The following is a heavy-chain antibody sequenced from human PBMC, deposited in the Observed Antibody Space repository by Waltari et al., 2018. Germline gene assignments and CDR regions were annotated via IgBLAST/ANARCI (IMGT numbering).Heavy chain of an antibody. CDR2: ISSDSVSK. V-gene: IGHV3-30*15. J-gene: IGHJ4*02. CDR3: AGPWGYYSDDGHYLDY. D-gene: IGHD3-22*01. CDR1: GFTFGRYA. Sequence: QVQLVESGGGVVQPGTSLRLSCTVSGFTFGRYAMHWVRQAPGKGLEWLAIISSDSVSKFYAESVNGRFTISRDNSKNTMYLEMSALTLEDTAVYYCAGPWGYYSDDGHYLDYWGPGTQVFVSP.